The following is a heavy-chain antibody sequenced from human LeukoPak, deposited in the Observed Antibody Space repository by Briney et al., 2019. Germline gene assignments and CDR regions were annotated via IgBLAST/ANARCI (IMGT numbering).Heavy chain of an antibody. CDR1: GFTFSSYS. CDR3: ARENYYESSISSDY. D-gene: IGHD3-22*01. J-gene: IGHJ4*02. Sequence: GGSLRLSCAASGFTFSSYSMNWVRQAPGKGLEWPSYISSSSGTIYYADSVKGRFTISRDNAKNALYLQMNSLRAEDTAVYYCARENYYESSISSDYWGQGTLVTVSS. CDR2: ISSSSGTI. V-gene: IGHV3-48*01.